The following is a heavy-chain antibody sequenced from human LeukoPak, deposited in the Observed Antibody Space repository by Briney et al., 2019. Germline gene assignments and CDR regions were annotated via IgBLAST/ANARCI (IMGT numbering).Heavy chain of an antibody. CDR3: ARTYDYDFWSDDAFDI. V-gene: IGHV4-39*01. J-gene: IGHJ3*02. CDR2: IYYSGST. Sequence: SETLSLTCTVSGGSITGYYWGWIRQPPGKGLEWIGSIYYSGSTYYNPSLKSRVTISVDTSKNQFSLKLSSVTAADTAVYYCARTYDYDFWSDDAFDIWGQGTMVTVSS. D-gene: IGHD3-3*01. CDR1: GGSITGYY.